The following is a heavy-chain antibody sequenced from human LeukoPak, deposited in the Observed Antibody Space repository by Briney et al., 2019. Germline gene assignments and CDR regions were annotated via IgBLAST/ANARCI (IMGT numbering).Heavy chain of an antibody. D-gene: IGHD4-23*01. CDR1: GFTFSNFW. V-gene: IGHV3-7*01. CDR2: IKQDGSQK. Sequence: GGSLRLPCAASGFTFSNFWMSWVRQAPGNGLEWVANIKQDGSQKYYVDSVKGRFTISRDNAKNSLHLQMNSLRAEDTAVYYCASCGYGGNCYLDYWGQGTLVTVSS. J-gene: IGHJ4*02. CDR3: ASCGYGGNCYLDY.